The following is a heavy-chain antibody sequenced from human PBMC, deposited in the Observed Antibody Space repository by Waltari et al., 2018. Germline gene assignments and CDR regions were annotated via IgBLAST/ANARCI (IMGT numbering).Heavy chain of an antibody. Sequence: EVQLVESGGGLVKPGGSLRLSCAASGFTFSSYSMNWVRQAPGKGLEWVSSISSSSSYIYYADSVKGRFTISIDNAKNSLYLQMNSLRAEDTAVYYCARDRYYDSSGYYRLFDYWGQGTLVTVSS. J-gene: IGHJ4*02. V-gene: IGHV3-21*01. CDR1: GFTFSSYS. CDR3: ARDRYYDSSGYYRLFDY. CDR2: ISSSSSYI. D-gene: IGHD3-22*01.